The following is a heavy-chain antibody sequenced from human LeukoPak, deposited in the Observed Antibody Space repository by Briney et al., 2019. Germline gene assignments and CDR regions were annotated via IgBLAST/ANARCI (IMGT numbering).Heavy chain of an antibody. V-gene: IGHV4-34*01. J-gene: IGHJ4*02. Sequence: SETLSLTCAVYGGSFSGYYWSWIRQPPGKGLEWIGEINHSGSTNYNPSLKSRGTISVDTSKNQFSLKLSSVTAADTAVYYCARCSGSACFDYWGQGTLVTVSS. CDR1: GGSFSGYY. D-gene: IGHD3-10*02. CDR2: INHSGST. CDR3: ARCSGSACFDY.